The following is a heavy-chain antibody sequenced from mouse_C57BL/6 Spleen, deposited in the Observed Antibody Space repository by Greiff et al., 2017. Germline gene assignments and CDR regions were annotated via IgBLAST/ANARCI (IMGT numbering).Heavy chain of an antibody. D-gene: IGHD1-1*02. Sequence: VKLQESGPELVKPGASVKISCKASGYAFSSSWMNWVKQRPGKGLEWIGRIYPGDGDTNYNGKFKGKATLTADKSSSTAYMQLSSLTSEDSAVYFCATLYGNYAMDYWGQGTSVTVSS. V-gene: IGHV1-82*01. CDR1: GYAFSSSW. CDR3: ATLYGNYAMDY. CDR2: IYPGDGDT. J-gene: IGHJ4*01.